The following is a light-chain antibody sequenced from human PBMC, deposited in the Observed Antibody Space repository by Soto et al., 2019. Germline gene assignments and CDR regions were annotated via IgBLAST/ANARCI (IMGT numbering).Light chain of an antibody. Sequence: QSVLTQPPSASGTPGQRVTISCSGSSSNIGSNTVNWFQQIPGTAPQLLIYKNDIRPSGVPDRFSGSKSGTSASLAIGGRQSDDEADYYCGTWDDSLKGYAFGTGTKVTVL. CDR3: GTWDDSLKGYA. J-gene: IGLJ1*01. CDR2: KND. CDR1: SSNIGSNT. V-gene: IGLV1-44*01.